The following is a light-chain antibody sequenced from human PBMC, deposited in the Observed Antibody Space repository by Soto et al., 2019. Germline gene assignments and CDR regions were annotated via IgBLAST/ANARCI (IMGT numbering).Light chain of an antibody. CDR3: QQYDSSLYT. CDR2: AAS. Sequence: EIVLTQSPGTLSLSPGERATLSCRASQSVSSSYLAWYQQKPGQAPRLLIYAASSGATGIPNRFSGSGSGTDFTLTISRLEPEDFAVYYCQQYDSSLYTFGQGTKLEIK. V-gene: IGKV3-20*01. J-gene: IGKJ2*01. CDR1: QSVSSSY.